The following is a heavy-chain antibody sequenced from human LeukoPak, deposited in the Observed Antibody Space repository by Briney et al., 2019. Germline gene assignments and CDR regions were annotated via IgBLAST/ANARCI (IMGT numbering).Heavy chain of an antibody. V-gene: IGHV4-39*07. CDR1: GGSISSSSYY. Sequence: PSETLSLTCTVSGGSISSSSYYWGWIRQPPGKGLEWIGSIYYSGSTYYNPSLKSRVTISVDTSKNQFSLKLSSVTAADTAVYYCARGLEMATIRGPTFDYWGQGTLVTVSS. CDR2: IYYSGST. J-gene: IGHJ4*02. CDR3: ARGLEMATIRGPTFDY. D-gene: IGHD5-24*01.